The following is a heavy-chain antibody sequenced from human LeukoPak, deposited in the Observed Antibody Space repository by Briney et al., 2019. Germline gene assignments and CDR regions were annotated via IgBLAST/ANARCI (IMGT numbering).Heavy chain of an antibody. Sequence: GESLKISCKGSGYSFTSYWIGWVRQMPGKGLEWMGIIHPGDSDTRYSPSFQGQVTISADKSISTAYLQWSSLKASDTAMYYCARTTMVRARINAFDIWGQGTMVTVSS. CDR3: ARTTMVRARINAFDI. CDR2: IHPGDSDT. V-gene: IGHV5-51*01. J-gene: IGHJ3*02. CDR1: GYSFTSYW. D-gene: IGHD3-10*01.